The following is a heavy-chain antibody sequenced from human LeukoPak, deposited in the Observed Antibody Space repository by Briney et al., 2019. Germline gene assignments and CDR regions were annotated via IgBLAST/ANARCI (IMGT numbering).Heavy chain of an antibody. CDR2: ISANMKTI. V-gene: IGHV3-48*01. CDR3: TRDEDFYSSSSDY. CDR1: GFTFSSYS. J-gene: IGHJ4*02. D-gene: IGHD6-6*01. Sequence: PGGSLRLSCVGSGFTFSSYSMNWVRHAPGKGLEWLSYISANMKTIYYGDSVKGRFTISRDNAKNSVYLQMNSLRAEDTAVYYCTRDEDFYSSSSDYWGQGTLVTVSS.